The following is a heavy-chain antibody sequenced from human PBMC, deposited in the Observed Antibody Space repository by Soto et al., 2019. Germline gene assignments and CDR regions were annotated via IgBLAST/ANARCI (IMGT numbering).Heavy chain of an antibody. CDR2: ISWNSNTM. V-gene: IGHV3-9*01. D-gene: IGHD1-26*01. Sequence: PGGSLRLSCAASGFTFDDYAMHWVRQAPGKGLEWVSRISWNSNTMVYADSVKGRFTISRDNAENSLYLQMNSLRVEDTAMYYCAKDTNSGGTAPIDYCGQGTMVTVSS. CDR3: AKDTNSGGTAPIDY. CDR1: GFTFDDYA. J-gene: IGHJ4*02.